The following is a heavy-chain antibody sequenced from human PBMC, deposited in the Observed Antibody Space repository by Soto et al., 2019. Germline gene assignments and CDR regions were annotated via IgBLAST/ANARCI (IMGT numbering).Heavy chain of an antibody. J-gene: IGHJ6*02. CDR2: INSGGSIT. V-gene: IGHV3-23*03. D-gene: IGHD3-10*01. CDR3: AGGPYNSGNYNGMDV. CDR1: GFTFNKYG. Sequence: EVQVLESGGDLVQPGGSLRLSCAASGFTFNKYGMTWVRQAPGKGLEWVSVINSGGSITYYADSVKGRFTISRDNSKNTVYLHMTSLRAEDTAVYSCAGGPYNSGNYNGMDVWGQGTTVTVSS.